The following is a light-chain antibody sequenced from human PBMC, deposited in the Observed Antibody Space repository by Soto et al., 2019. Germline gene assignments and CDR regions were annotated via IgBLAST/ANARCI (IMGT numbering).Light chain of an antibody. CDR2: GAS. J-gene: IGKJ2*03. Sequence: EIVMTQSPATLSVSPGERATLSCRASQSVSSNLAWYQQKPGQAPRLRIYGASTRATGIPARFSGSGSGTEFTLTSSRLQSADFAVYSSQQYNNWPHLIYSVRQGTKLEIK. CDR1: QSVSSN. CDR3: QQYNNWPHLIYS. V-gene: IGKV3-15*01.